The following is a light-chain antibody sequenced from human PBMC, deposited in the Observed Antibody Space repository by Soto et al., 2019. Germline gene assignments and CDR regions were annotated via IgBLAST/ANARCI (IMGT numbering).Light chain of an antibody. Sequence: EIVMTQSPATLSVSPGERATLSCRASQRINTNLAWHQQKPGQAPRLLLYGTSNRATGIPPRFSGSGSGPXXXXXXXXXXXEDXAVYYCHQYDDWPYTFGQGTKLEI. CDR1: QRINTN. CDR2: GTS. J-gene: IGKJ2*01. CDR3: HQYDDWPYT. V-gene: IGKV3-15*01.